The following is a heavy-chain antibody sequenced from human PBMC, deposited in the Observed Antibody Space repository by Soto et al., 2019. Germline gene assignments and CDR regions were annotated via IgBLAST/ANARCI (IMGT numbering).Heavy chain of an antibody. V-gene: IGHV3-23*01. CDR3: AKEGARGCTNGVCYLYYFDY. Sequence: PGGPLRLSCAASGFTFSSHAMSWVRQAPGKGLEWVSAISGSGGSTYYADSVKGRFTISRDNSKNTLYLQMNSLRAEDTAVYYCAKEGARGCTNGVCYLYYFDYWGQGTLVTVSS. J-gene: IGHJ4*02. CDR2: ISGSGGST. CDR1: GFTFSSHA. D-gene: IGHD2-8*01.